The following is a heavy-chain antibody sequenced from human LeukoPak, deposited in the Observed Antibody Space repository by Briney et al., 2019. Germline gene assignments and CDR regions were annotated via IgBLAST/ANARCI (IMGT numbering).Heavy chain of an antibody. V-gene: IGHV3-30*04. CDR2: ISYDGSGK. J-gene: IGHJ4*02. Sequence: GGSLRLSCAASGFTFSSYAMEWVRQAPGKGLEWVAVISYDGSGKNYADSVKGRFTISRDNSMDTLYLQMNSLRAEDTAVYYCARAVYRSGGYYFDYWGQGILVTVSS. D-gene: IGHD6-19*01. CDR1: GFTFSSYA. CDR3: ARAVYRSGGYYFDY.